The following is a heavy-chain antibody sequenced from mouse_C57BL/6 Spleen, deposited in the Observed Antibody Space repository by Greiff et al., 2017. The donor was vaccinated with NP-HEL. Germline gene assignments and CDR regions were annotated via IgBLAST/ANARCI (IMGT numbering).Heavy chain of an antibody. V-gene: IGHV3-6*01. CDR1: GYSITSGYY. CDR3: ARATTVVEGY. Sequence: VQLKESGPGLVKPSQSLSLTCSVTGYSITSGYYWNWIRQFPGNKLEWMGYISYDGSNNYNPSLKNRISITRDTSKNQFFLKLNSVTTEDTATYYCARATTVVEGYWGQGTTLTVSS. D-gene: IGHD1-1*01. J-gene: IGHJ2*01. CDR2: ISYDGSN.